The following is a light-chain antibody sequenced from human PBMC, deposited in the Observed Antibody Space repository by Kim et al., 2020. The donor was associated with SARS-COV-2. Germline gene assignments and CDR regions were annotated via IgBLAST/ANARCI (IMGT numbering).Light chain of an antibody. CDR1: SSDVGGYDY. V-gene: IGLV2-11*01. CDR3: CSYAGRYIWV. J-gene: IGLJ3*02. CDR2: DVT. Sequence: LTQPRSVSGSPGQSVTISCTGTSSDVGGYDYVSWYQQHPGKAPKLMIYDVTRRPSGVPDRLSGSKSGNTASLTISGLQAEDEADYYCCSYAGRYIWVFGGGTQLTVL.